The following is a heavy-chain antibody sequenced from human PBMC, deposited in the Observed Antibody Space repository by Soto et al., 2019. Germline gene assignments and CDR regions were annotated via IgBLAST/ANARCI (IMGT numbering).Heavy chain of an antibody. Sequence: QVQLVQSGPEVKKPGASAKVSCKASGYTFSNYGISWMRQVPGQGLEWMGWISAYNGETKYAQKFQGRVSMTTDTSTNTAYMELGSLRSDDTAVYYCARASVTGVRTTSYWGQGTLVTVSS. J-gene: IGHJ4*02. V-gene: IGHV1-18*01. CDR1: GYTFSNYG. CDR3: ARASVTGVRTTSY. D-gene: IGHD1-7*01. CDR2: ISAYNGET.